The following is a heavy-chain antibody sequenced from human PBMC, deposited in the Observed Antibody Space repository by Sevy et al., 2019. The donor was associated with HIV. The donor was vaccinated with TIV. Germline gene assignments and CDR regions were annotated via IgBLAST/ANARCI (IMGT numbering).Heavy chain of an antibody. CDR3: ASDRPYYYGSGSYYNVCDY. V-gene: IGHV1-18*01. J-gene: IGHJ4*02. CDR1: GYTFTSYG. CDR2: ISAYNGNT. Sequence: ASVKVSCKASGYTFTSYGISWVRQAPGQGLEWMGWISAYNGNTNYAQKLQGRVTMTTDTSTSTAYMELRSLRSDDTALYYGASDRPYYYGSGSYYNVCDYWGQGTLVTVSS. D-gene: IGHD3-10*01.